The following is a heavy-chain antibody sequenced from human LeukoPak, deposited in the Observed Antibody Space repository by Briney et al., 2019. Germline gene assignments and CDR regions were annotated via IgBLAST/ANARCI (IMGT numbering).Heavy chain of an antibody. D-gene: IGHD3-22*01. CDR1: DASIRSINRY. V-gene: IGHV4-39*01. CDR3: ARHPRYDSSGNHSPYCFDH. J-gene: IGHJ4*02. CDR2: IYHSGST. Sequence: SETLSLTCTVSDASIRSINRYWGWIRQPPGKGLEWIGSIYHSGSTYYNPSLKSRVSISVDTSKNQFSLKLSSVSAADTAAYFCARHPRYDSSGNHSPYCFDHWGQGTLVTVSS.